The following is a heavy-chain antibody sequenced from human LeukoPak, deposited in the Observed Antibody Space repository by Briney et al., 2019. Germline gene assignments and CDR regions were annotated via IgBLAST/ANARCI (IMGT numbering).Heavy chain of an antibody. CDR2: INTDGSSR. CDR1: GFTFSSYW. CDR3: ARGYNWFDS. Sequence: GRSLRLSCAASGFTFSSYWMHWVRHAPGKGLVWVSRINTDGSSRSYADSVRGRFTISRDNDKNTVYLQMNSLRAEDTAVYYCARGYNWFDSWGQGTLVTVSS. J-gene: IGHJ5*01. V-gene: IGHV3-74*01.